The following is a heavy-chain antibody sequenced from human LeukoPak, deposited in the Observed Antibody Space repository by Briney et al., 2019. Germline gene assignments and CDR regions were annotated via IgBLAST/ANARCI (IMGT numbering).Heavy chain of an antibody. CDR2: IWDNGNSK. Sequence: GGSLRLSCAASGFTFSNSDMHWVRQAPGKGLEWVAVIWDNGNSKYYGDSVNGRFTISRDNSKNTLHLQMNSLRPEDSAIYYCAKGGHCTSTSCYYFDSWGQGALVTVSA. J-gene: IGHJ4*02. CDR3: AKGGHCTSTSCYYFDS. D-gene: IGHD2-2*01. CDR1: GFTFSNSD. V-gene: IGHV3-33*06.